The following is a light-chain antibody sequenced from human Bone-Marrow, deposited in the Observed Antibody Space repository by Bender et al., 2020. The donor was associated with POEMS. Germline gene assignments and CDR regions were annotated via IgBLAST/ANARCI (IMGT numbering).Light chain of an antibody. CDR3: SSYAGSNNYV. J-gene: IGLJ1*01. CDR1: SSDVGGYNY. CDR2: EVS. V-gene: IGLV2-8*01. Sequence: QSALTQPPSASGSPGQSVTISCTGTSSDVGGYNYVSWYQQHPGKAPKLMIYEVSKRPSGVPDRFSASKSGNTASLTVSGLQADDEADYYCSSYAGSNNYVFGTGTKVTVL.